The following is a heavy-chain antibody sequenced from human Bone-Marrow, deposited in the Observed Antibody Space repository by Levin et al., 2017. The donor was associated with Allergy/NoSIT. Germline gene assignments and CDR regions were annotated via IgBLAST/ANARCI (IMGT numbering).Heavy chain of an antibody. Sequence: GGSLRLSCAGSGSRFNDHAMHWVRQVPGKGLEWVSGINWNGGSIGYADFVKGRFTISRDNAKNSLYLEMTSLRAGDTAFYYCTRDIGESYGYYGMDVWGQGTTVTVSS. CDR1: GSRFNDHA. CDR3: TRDIGESYGYYGMDV. CDR2: INWNGGSI. V-gene: IGHV3-9*01. J-gene: IGHJ6*01. D-gene: IGHD3-16*01.